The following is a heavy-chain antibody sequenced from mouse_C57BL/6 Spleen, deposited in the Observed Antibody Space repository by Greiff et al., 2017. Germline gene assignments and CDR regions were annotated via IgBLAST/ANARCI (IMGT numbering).Heavy chain of an antibody. J-gene: IGHJ2*01. V-gene: IGHV5-16*01. D-gene: IGHD1-1*01. CDR1: GFTFSDYY. Sequence: EVKLVESEGGLVQPGSSMKLSCTASGFTFSDYYMSWVRQVPEKGLEWVANINYDGSSTYYLDSLQSRFIISRDNAKNILYLQMSSLKSEDTATYYCAREQVYYGYFDYWGQGTTLTVAS. CDR3: AREQVYYGYFDY. CDR2: INYDGSST.